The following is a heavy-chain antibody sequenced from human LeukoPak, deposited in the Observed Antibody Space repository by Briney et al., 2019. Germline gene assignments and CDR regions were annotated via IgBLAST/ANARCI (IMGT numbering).Heavy chain of an antibody. CDR1: GFTFSNYA. Sequence: GGSLRLSCTASGFTFSNYAMSWVRQAPGKGLERVSTISGSGGTTYYADSVRGRFTISRDNSKNTLYLQMNSLRVDGTAVYYCANALAESSFDYWGQGTLVTVSS. CDR2: ISGSGGTT. CDR3: ANALAESSFDY. D-gene: IGHD1-14*01. J-gene: IGHJ4*02. V-gene: IGHV3-23*01.